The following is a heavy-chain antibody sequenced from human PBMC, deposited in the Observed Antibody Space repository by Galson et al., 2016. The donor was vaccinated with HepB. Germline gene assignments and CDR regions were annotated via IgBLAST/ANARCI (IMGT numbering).Heavy chain of an antibody. CDR2: ISTSSSYL. Sequence: SLRLSCAASGFTFSSYSMNWVRQAPGKGLEWVSFISTSSSYLYYADSVKGRFTISRDNAKNSLYLQMNSLRAEDTAVYYCAREAWVVVAATLDYWGQGTLDTVSS. D-gene: IGHD2-15*01. J-gene: IGHJ4*02. CDR1: GFTFSSYS. CDR3: AREAWVVVAATLDY. V-gene: IGHV3-21*01.